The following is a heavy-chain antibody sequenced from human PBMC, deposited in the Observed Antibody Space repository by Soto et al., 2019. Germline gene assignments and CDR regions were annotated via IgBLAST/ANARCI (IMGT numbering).Heavy chain of an antibody. CDR3: VKTGRFGQLVPSDY. J-gene: IGHJ4*02. Sequence: GGSLRLSCSASGFTFSSYVMFWVRQAPGKGLQYVSLISSNGDDTHYADSVKGRFTISGDNSKSTLFLQMTSLRTEDTAVYYCVKTGRFGQLVPSDYWGQGTLVTVSS. CDR1: GFTFSSYV. V-gene: IGHV3-64D*06. D-gene: IGHD6-6*01. CDR2: ISSNGDDT.